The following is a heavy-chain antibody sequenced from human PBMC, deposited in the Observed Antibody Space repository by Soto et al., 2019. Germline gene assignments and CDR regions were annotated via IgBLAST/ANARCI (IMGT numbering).Heavy chain of an antibody. J-gene: IGHJ4*02. Sequence: SETLSLTCTVSGGSISSGGYYWSWIRQHPGKGLEWIGYIYYSGSTYYNPSLKSRVTISVDTSKNQFSLKLSSVTAADTAVYYCARVSRTTVTQYYFDYWGQGTLVTVSS. CDR2: IYYSGST. D-gene: IGHD4-17*01. V-gene: IGHV4-31*03. CDR3: ARVSRTTVTQYYFDY. CDR1: GGSISSGGYY.